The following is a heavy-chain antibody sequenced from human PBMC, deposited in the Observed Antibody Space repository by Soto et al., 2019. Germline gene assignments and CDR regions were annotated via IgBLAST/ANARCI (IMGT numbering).Heavy chain of an antibody. CDR2: SSAYNGNT. V-gene: IGHV1-18*04. Sequence: GASVKVSCKASGYTFTSYGISWVRQAPGQGLEWMGWSSAYNGNTNYAQKLQGRVTMTTDTDTSTAYMEMRSLRSDDTAVYYCAREGLTSTYYYYSYGMDVWGPGTTVTVSS. D-gene: IGHD3-16*01. CDR1: GYTFTSYG. CDR3: AREGLTSTYYYYSYGMDV. J-gene: IGHJ6*02.